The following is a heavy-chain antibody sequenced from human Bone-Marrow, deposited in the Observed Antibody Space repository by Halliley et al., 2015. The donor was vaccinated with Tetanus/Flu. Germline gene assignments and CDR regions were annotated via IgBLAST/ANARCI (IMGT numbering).Heavy chain of an antibody. CDR3: ARDGPTTTYYLDY. CDR1: GDSVSSNSAA. J-gene: IGHJ4*02. Sequence: TLSLTCAISGDSVSSNSAAWNWIRQSPSRGLEWLGRTYYRSKWNTEYALSVRSRVTINADTSKNQFSLQLNSVTPEDTAVYYCARDGPTTTYYLDYWGQGILVTVSS. V-gene: IGHV6-1*01. CDR2: TYYRSKWNT.